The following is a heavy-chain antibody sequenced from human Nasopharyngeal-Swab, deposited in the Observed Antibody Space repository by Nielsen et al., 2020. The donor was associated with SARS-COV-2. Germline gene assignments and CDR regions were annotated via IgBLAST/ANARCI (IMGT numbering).Heavy chain of an antibody. J-gene: IGHJ4*02. D-gene: IGHD5-24*01. CDR3: ARDRGDGYNSGLDY. CDR1: GYTFKRNA. V-gene: IGHV7-4-1*02. CDR2: INTNTGNP. Sequence: ASVKVSCKASGYTFKRNAMNWVRQAPGQGLEWMGWINTNTGNPTYAQGFTSRFVFSLDTSVSTAFLEISSLKAEDTAVYYCARDRGDGYNSGLDYWGQGTLVTFSS.